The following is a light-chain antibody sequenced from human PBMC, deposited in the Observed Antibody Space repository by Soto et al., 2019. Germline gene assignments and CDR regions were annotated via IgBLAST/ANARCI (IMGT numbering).Light chain of an antibody. J-gene: IGKJ2*01. V-gene: IGKV3-11*01. CDR2: DAF. CDR1: QSVSSY. CDR3: QQRSNWPSYT. Sequence: EIVLTQSPATLSLSPGERATLSCRASQSVSSYLAWYQQKPGQAPRLLIYDAFNRATGIPARFSGSGSETYFTLTISSLEPADFAVYYCQQRSNWPSYTFGQGTKLEI.